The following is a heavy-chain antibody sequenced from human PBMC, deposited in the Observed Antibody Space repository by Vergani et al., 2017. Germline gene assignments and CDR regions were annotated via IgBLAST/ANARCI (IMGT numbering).Heavy chain of an antibody. J-gene: IGHJ4*02. CDR2: SIPIFGTA. V-gene: IGHV1-69*14. CDR3: ARTAAGAHFDY. Sequence: QVQLVQSGAEVKKTGSSVKVSCKASGGTFSSYAISWVRKAPGQGIEWMGRSIPIFGTANYAQKFQGRVTITGDKSPSTAYMELSSLRSEDTAVYYCARTAAGAHFDYWGQGTLVTVSS. D-gene: IGHD6-13*01. CDR1: GGTFSSYA.